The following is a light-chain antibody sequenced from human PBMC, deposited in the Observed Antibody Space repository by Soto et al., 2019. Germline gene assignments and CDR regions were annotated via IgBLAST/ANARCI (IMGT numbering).Light chain of an antibody. Sequence: DIQMTQSPSSLSASVGDRVTITCRASQSISSYLNWYQQKPGKAPKPLIYAASSLQSGVPSRFSGSGSGTDFTITISSMQNEDFATYYCQQSYSTPRTFGHGTKVDSK. J-gene: IGKJ1*01. CDR2: AAS. CDR3: QQSYSTPRT. CDR1: QSISSY. V-gene: IGKV1-39*01.